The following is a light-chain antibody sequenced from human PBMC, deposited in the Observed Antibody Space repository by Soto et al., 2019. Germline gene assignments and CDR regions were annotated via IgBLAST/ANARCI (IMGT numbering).Light chain of an antibody. CDR2: WAS. CDR3: KQYYTTPYT. CDR1: QSVLYSSNNKNY. Sequence: DIVMTQSPDSLAVSLGERATINCKSSQSVLYSSNNKNYLAWYQQKPGQPPKLLIYWASTRESGVPDRFSGSGSGTDFTLTISSLQAEDVAIYYCKQYYTTPYTFGQRTKLELK. J-gene: IGKJ2*01. V-gene: IGKV4-1*01.